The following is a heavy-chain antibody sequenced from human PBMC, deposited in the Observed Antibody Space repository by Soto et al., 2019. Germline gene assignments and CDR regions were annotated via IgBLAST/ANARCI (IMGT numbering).Heavy chain of an antibody. V-gene: IGHV3-72*01. Sequence: GGSLRLSCTASGFTVSSNYMSWVRQAPGKGLEWVGRSRNKANSYTTEYAASVKGRFTLSRDDSENSLYLQMNSLKAEDTAVYYCARGKAASGPYYYYPMDVWGQGTTVTVSS. D-gene: IGHD6-25*01. CDR3: ARGKAASGPYYYYPMDV. J-gene: IGHJ6*02. CDR2: SRNKANSYTT. CDR1: GFTVSSNY.